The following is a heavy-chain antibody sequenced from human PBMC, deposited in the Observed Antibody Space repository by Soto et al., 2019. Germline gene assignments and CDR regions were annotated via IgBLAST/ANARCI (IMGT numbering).Heavy chain of an antibody. V-gene: IGHV3-23*01. CDR3: AQITMVRGVFRWFDP. D-gene: IGHD3-10*01. CDR2: ISGSGGST. Sequence: GGSLRLSCAASGFTFSSYAMSWVRQAPGKGLEWVSAISGSGGSTYYADSVKGRFTISRDNYKNTLYLQMNSLRAEDTAVYYCAQITMVRGVFRWFDPWGQGTLVTVSS. J-gene: IGHJ5*02. CDR1: GFTFSSYA.